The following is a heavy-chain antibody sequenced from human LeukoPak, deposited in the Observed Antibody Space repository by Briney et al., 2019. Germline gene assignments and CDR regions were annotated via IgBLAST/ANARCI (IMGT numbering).Heavy chain of an antibody. V-gene: IGHV3-30*18. D-gene: IGHD5-24*01. CDR2: ISYDGSNK. CDR1: GFTFSSYG. Sequence: GGSLRLSCAASGFTFSSYGMHWVRQAPGKGLEWVAVISYDGSNKYYADSVKGRFTISRDNSKNTLYLQMNSLRAEDTAVYYCAKDFEPLEMATITLPDYWGQGTLVTVSS. CDR3: AKDFEPLEMATITLPDY. J-gene: IGHJ4*02.